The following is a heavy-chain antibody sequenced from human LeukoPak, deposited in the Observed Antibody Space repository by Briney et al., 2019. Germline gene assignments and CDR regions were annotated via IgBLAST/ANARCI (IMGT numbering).Heavy chain of an antibody. CDR1: GYTFTSYG. J-gene: IGHJ3*01. D-gene: IGHD1-26*01. CDR2: ISAYNGNT. V-gene: IGHV1-18*01. Sequence: GASVKVSCKASGYTFTSYGISWVRQAPGQGLEWMGWISAYNGNTNYVQKVQGRVTMTTDTSTSTAYMELRSLRSDDTAVYYCARDSSLGTYYQDAFDVWGQGTMVTVSS. CDR3: ARDSSLGTYYQDAFDV.